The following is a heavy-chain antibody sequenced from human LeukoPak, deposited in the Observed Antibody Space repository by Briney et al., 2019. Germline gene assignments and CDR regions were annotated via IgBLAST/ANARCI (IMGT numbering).Heavy chain of an antibody. CDR1: GFTFSDYW. J-gene: IGHJ6*02. Sequence: GGSLRLSCTASGFTFSDYWMTWVRQAPGKGPEWVANIKQDGSQRYYVDSVRGRFTISRDNSKNTLYLQMNSLRAEDTAVYYCARAGGSYYPYYYYGMDVWGQGTAVTVSS. D-gene: IGHD1-26*01. V-gene: IGHV3-7*01. CDR2: IKQDGSQR. CDR3: ARAGGSYYPYYYYGMDV.